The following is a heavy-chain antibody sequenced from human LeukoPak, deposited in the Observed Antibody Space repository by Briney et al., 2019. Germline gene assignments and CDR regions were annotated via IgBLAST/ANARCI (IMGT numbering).Heavy chain of an antibody. CDR2: IYYSGST. J-gene: IGHJ4*02. V-gene: IGHV4-59*01. D-gene: IGHD5-24*01. CDR3: ARVGGYNSPPIL. Sequence: PWETLSLTCTVSGGTISNYYWSWVRQPPGKGLKWIGYIYYSGSTNYNPSLKSRVTISVDTSKNQFSLKLSSLTAADTAVYYCARVGGYNSPPILWGQGSLVTVSS. CDR1: GGTISNYY.